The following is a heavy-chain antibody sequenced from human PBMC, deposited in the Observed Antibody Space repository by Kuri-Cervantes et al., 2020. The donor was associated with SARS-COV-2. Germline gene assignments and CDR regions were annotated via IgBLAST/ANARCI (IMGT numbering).Heavy chain of an antibody. V-gene: IGHV3-74*01. J-gene: IGHJ6*02. D-gene: IGHD3-10*01. Sequence: GESLKISCAASGFTFSGHWIHWVRQAPGKGLVWVSRINPDGSYTNNADSVKGRFTLSRDNAKNMLFLQMNGLRAEDTAVYYCARGEVTMDMDVWGQGTTVTVSS. CDR3: ARGEVTMDMDV. CDR1: GFTFSGHW. CDR2: INPDGSYT.